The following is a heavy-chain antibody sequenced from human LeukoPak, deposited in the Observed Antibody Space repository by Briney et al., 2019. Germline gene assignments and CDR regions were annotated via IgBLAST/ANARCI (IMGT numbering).Heavy chain of an antibody. D-gene: IGHD5-12*01. CDR2: IIPIFGIA. J-gene: IGHJ6*02. CDR1: GGTFSSYA. CDR3: ARERMAWISPTRDHYYYYGMDV. Sequence: SVKVSCKASGGTFSSYAISWVRQASGQGLEWMGRIIPIFGIANYAQKFQGRVTITADKSTSTAYMELSSLRSEDTAVYYCARERMAWISPTRDHYYYYGMDVWGQGTTVTVSS. V-gene: IGHV1-69*04.